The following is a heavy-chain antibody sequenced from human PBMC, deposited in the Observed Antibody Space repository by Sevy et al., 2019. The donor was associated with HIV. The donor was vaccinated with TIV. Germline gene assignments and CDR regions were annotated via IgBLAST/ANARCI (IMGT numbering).Heavy chain of an antibody. CDR3: ARDLLYYDILTGYYTTDYYGMDV. D-gene: IGHD3-9*01. Sequence: GGSLRLSCAASGFTFSSYWMHWVRQAPGKGLVWVSRINSDGSSTSYADSVKGRFTISRDNAKNTLYLQMNSLRAEETAVYYCARDLLYYDILTGYYTTDYYGMDVWGQGTTVTVSS. V-gene: IGHV3-74*01. J-gene: IGHJ6*02. CDR2: INSDGSST. CDR1: GFTFSSYW.